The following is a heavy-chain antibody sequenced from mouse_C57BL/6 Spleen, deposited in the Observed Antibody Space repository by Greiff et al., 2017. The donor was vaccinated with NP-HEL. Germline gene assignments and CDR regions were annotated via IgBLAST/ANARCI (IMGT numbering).Heavy chain of an antibody. Sequence: VQLQQSGPELVKPGASVKISCKASGYAFSSSWMNWVKQRPGKGLEWIGRIYPGDGDTNYNGKFKGKATLTADKSSSTAYMQLSSLTSEDSAVYFCAPYYSNIYAMDYWGQGTTVTVSS. V-gene: IGHV1-82*01. CDR3: APYYSNIYAMDY. CDR2: IYPGDGDT. J-gene: IGHJ4*01. CDR1: GYAFSSSW. D-gene: IGHD2-5*01.